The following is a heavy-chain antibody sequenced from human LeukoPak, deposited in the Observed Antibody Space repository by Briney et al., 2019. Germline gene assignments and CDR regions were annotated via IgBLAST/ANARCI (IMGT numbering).Heavy chain of an antibody. CDR2: TNSDGSNT. V-gene: IGHV3-74*01. CDR1: GFTFSHYW. CDR3: ARVWGSDAFDI. D-gene: IGHD3-16*01. Sequence: GGSLRLSCAASGFTFSHYWMQWVRQAPGKGLVWVSRTNSDGSNTTYADSVKGRFTISRDNAKNTLYLQMNSLRAEDTAEYYCARVWGSDAFDIWGQGTMVTVSS. J-gene: IGHJ3*02.